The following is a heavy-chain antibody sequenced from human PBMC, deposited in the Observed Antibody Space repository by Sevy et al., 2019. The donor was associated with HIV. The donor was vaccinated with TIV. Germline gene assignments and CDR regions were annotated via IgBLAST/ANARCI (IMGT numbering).Heavy chain of an antibody. CDR2: ITEGDADI. D-gene: IGHD3-3*01. CDR3: AKLGVRVATGGTDY. J-gene: IGHJ4*02. V-gene: IGHV3-23*01. Sequence: GGSLRLSCVASGLTISDYVLYWVRQAPGKGLEWVSAITEGDADITYADSVKGRFTVSRDNSKNTVYLQMGSLRAEDTAIYYCAKLGVRVATGGTDYWGQGTQVTVSS. CDR1: GLTISDYV.